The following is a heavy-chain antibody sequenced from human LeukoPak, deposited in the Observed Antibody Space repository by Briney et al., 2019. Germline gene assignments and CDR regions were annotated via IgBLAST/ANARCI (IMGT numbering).Heavy chain of an antibody. V-gene: IGHV3-74*01. D-gene: IGHD3-10*01. Sequence: GGSLRLSCAASGFAFSSYWMHWVRQAPGKGLVWVSRIKSDGSSTTYADSVKGRFTISRDNAKNTLYLQTNSLRAEDTAVYYCATNYYGSGPDHWGQGTLVTVSS. CDR1: GFAFSSYW. CDR3: ATNYYGSGPDH. CDR2: IKSDGSST. J-gene: IGHJ4*02.